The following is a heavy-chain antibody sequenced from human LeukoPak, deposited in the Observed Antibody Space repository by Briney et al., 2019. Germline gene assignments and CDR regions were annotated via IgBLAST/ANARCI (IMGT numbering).Heavy chain of an antibody. V-gene: IGHV4-59*01. D-gene: IGHD2/OR15-2a*01. CDR1: GGSITSGH. CDR3: ARKNDFDI. J-gene: IGHJ3*02. Sequence: SETLALTCTVSGGSITSGHWNWIRQPPGKGLEWVGGIYYSGSTYYNPSLKSRVTISVDMSKNQFSLRLTSVTAADTAVYYCARKNDFDIWGQGTLVTVSS. CDR2: IYYSGST.